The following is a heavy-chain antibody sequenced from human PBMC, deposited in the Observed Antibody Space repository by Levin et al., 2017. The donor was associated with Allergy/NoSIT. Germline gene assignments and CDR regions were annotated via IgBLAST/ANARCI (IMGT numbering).Heavy chain of an antibody. CDR1: GFSLSTSGVG. J-gene: IGHJ5*02. Sequence: NASGPTLVKPTQTLTLTCTFSGFSLSTSGVGVGWIRQPPGKALEWLALIYWDDDKRYSPSLKSRLTITKDTSKNQVVLTMTNMDPVDTATYYCARLKYDYVWGSYRPYWFDPWGQGTLVTVSS. CDR3: ARLKYDYVWGSYRPYWFDP. CDR2: IYWDDDK. V-gene: IGHV2-5*02. D-gene: IGHD3-16*02.